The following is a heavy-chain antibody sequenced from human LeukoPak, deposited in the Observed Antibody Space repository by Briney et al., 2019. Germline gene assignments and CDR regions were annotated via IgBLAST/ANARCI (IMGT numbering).Heavy chain of an antibody. CDR1: GFTFSDYY. J-gene: IGHJ4*02. V-gene: IGHV3-11*01. CDR2: ISSSGSTI. Sequence: GGSLRLYCAASGFTFSDYYMSWIRQAPGKGLEWVSYISSSGSTIYYADSVKGRFTISRDNAKNSLYLQMNSLRAEDTAVYYCASVDTAMVGDYWGQGTLVTVSS. D-gene: IGHD5-18*01. CDR3: ASVDTAMVGDY.